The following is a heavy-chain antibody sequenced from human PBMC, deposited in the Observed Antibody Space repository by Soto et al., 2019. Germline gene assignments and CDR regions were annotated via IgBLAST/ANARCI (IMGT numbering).Heavy chain of an antibody. Sequence: QVQLVQSGAEVKKPGSSVKVSCKASGGTFSSYAISWVRQAPGQGLEWMGGIIPIFGTANYTQKFQGRVTITADESTSTAYMELSSLRAEDTAVYYCARVPNRFLEWPGGDYWGQGTLVTVSS. CDR2: IIPIFGTA. CDR1: GGTFSSYA. J-gene: IGHJ4*02. V-gene: IGHV1-69*12. CDR3: ARVPNRFLEWPGGDY. D-gene: IGHD3-3*01.